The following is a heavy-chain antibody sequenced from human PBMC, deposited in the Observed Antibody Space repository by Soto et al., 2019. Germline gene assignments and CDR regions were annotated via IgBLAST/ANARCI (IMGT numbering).Heavy chain of an antibody. CDR1: GGSFSGYY. CDR3: GRSQYYYGSGSYYPYYYYGMDV. V-gene: IGHV4-34*01. J-gene: IGHJ6*02. Sequence: SETLSLTCAVYGGSFSGYYWSWIRQPPGKGLEWIGEINHSGSTNYNPSLKSRVTISVDTSKNQFSLKLSSVTAADTAVYYCGRSQYYYGSGSYYPYYYYGMDVWGQGTTVT. CDR2: INHSGST. D-gene: IGHD3-10*01.